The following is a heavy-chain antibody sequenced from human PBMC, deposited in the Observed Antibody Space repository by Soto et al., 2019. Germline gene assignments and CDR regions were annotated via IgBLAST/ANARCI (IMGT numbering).Heavy chain of an antibody. V-gene: IGHV4-30-4*08. CDR3: ARVRPYYGMDV. J-gene: IGHJ6*02. CDR2: IYHGGST. Sequence: SETLSLTCSVSGGSIRGDNYYWGWIRQHPGKGLEWIGFIYHGGSTYYNPSLKSRVTISVDRSKNQFSLKLSSVTAADTAVYYCARVRPYYGMDVWGQGTTVTV. CDR1: GGSIRGDNYY.